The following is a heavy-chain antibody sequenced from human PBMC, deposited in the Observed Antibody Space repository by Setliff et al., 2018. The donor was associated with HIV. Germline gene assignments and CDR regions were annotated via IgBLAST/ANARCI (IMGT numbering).Heavy chain of an antibody. CDR2: IYYSGNT. CDR3: AGDTHSPSRWDH. J-gene: IGHJ4*02. Sequence: SETLSLTCTVSGGSISSYFWTWIRQSPEKGLEWIGWIYYSGNTRYNPSLKSRVTISLDTSKNRVSLRLTSVTAADTAMYYCAGDTHSPSRWDHWGQGTLVTVSS. V-gene: IGHV4-59*01. CDR1: GGSISSYF. D-gene: IGHD2-2*01.